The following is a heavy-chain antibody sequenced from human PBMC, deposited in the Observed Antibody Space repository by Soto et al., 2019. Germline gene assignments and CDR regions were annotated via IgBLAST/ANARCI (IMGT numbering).Heavy chain of an antibody. Sequence: GESLKISCAASGFTFSSYAMSWVRQAPGEGLEWLSAISGSGVGTYYADSVKGRFTISRDNFKNTLYLQMNSLRAEDTAAYYCAKDSSGWTPPEYFQHWGQGTLVTVSS. CDR1: GFTFSSYA. D-gene: IGHD6-19*01. CDR2: ISGSGVGT. V-gene: IGHV3-23*01. J-gene: IGHJ1*01. CDR3: AKDSSGWTPPEYFQH.